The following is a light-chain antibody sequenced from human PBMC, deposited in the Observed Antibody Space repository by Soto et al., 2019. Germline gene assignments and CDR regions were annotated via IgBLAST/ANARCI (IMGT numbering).Light chain of an antibody. CDR1: QFISSW. CDR2: ASS. CDR3: QQSYALVRT. J-gene: IGKJ4*01. V-gene: IGKV1-12*01. Sequence: DIQITHSPSSVSASVVDRVTITFLASQFISSWLAWYQQKPGKAPRLLIYASSRLQSWVPARFSGRGVETDFTLTITSLQPEEFGIYYCQQSYALVRTFGGGTKVDIK.